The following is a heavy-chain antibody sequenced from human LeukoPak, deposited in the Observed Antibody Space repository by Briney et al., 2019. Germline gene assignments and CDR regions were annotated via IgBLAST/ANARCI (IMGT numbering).Heavy chain of an antibody. CDR2: IIPIFGTA. V-gene: IGHV1-69*13. CDR1: GGTFSSYA. CDR3: AREKSLGDFWSGDSEY. D-gene: IGHD3-3*01. Sequence: GASVKVSCKASGGTFSSYAISWVRQAPGQGLEWMGGIIPIFGTANYAQKFQGRVTITADESTSTAYMELSSLRSEDTAVYYCAREKSLGDFWSGDSEYWGQGTLVTVSS. J-gene: IGHJ4*02.